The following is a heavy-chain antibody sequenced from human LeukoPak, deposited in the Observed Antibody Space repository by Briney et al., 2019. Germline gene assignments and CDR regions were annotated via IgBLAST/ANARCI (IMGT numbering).Heavy chain of an antibody. CDR2: ISAYNGNT. CDR3: ARARGEYSSSLDYYYYGTDV. Sequence: GASVKVSCKASGYTFTSYGISWVRQAPGQGLEWMGWISAYNGNTNYAQKLQGRVTMTTDTSTSTAYMELRSLRSDDTAVYYCARARGEYSSSLDYYYYGTDVWGQGTTVTVSS. J-gene: IGHJ6*02. CDR1: GYTFTSYG. D-gene: IGHD6-13*01. V-gene: IGHV1-18*01.